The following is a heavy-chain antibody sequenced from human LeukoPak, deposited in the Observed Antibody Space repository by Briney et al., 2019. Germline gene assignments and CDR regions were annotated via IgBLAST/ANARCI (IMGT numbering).Heavy chain of an antibody. CDR3: ASWGLYCGGDCYFDY. J-gene: IGHJ4*02. V-gene: IGHV7-4-1*02. D-gene: IGHD2-21*02. CDR2: INTNTGNP. Sequence: GASVTVSCKASGYTFTSYAMNWVRQAPGQGLEWMGWINTNTGNPTYAQRFTGRFVFSLATSVSTAYLQISSLKAEDTAVYYCASWGLYCGGDCYFDYWGQGTLVTVSS. CDR1: GYTFTSYA.